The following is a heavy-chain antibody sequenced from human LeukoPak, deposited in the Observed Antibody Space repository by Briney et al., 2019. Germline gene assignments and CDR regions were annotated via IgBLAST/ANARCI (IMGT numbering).Heavy chain of an antibody. CDR3: ARVPGDSSGFAYFDY. V-gene: IGHV1-46*03. CDR1: GYTFTSYY. CDR2: INPSGGST. D-gene: IGHD3-22*01. J-gene: IGHJ4*02. Sequence: ASVKVSCXASGYTFTSYYMHWVRQAPGQGLKWMGIINPSGGSTSYAQKFQGRVTMTRDTSTSTVYMELSSLRSEDTAVYYCARVPGDSSGFAYFDYWGQGTLVTVSS.